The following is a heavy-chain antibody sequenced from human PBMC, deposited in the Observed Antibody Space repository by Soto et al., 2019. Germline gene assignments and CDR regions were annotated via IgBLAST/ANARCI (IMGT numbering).Heavy chain of an antibody. CDR2: ISSSSDYI. CDR1: GFTFTSYT. CDR3: ARARVYAKGPLDF. Sequence: PGGSLRLSCAASGFTFTSYTMNWVRQAPGKGLEWVSSISSSSDYIYYADSMKGRVTISRDNAKNSLFLDMNSLTGEDTAVYYCARARVYAKGPLDFWGQGTRVTV. J-gene: IGHJ4*02. D-gene: IGHD6-13*01. V-gene: IGHV3-21*06.